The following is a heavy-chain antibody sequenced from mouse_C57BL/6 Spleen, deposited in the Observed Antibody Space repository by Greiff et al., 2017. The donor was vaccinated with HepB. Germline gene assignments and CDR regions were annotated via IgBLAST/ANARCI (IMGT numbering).Heavy chain of an antibody. CDR2: IDPSDSDT. Sequence: VKLQQPGAELVRPGSSVKLSCKASGYTFTSYWMHWVKQRPIQGLEWIGNIDPSDSDTHYTQKFKDKATLTVDNSPSTAYMQLSSLTSADSAVSYCSRSGTTAVDYWGQGTTLTVSS. CDR1: GYTFTSYW. CDR3: SRSGTTAVDY. D-gene: IGHD1-1*01. V-gene: IGHV1-52*01. J-gene: IGHJ2*01.